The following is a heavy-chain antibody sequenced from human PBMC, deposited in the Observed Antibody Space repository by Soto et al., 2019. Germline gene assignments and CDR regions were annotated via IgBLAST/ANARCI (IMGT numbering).Heavy chain of an antibody. Sequence: GGSLRLSCAASGFTFSSCGMNWVRQAPGKGLEWVSYIRSIGGTIYYADSVKGRFTISRDNAKNSLYLQMNSLRDEDTAVYYCARDGVGATLGFDYWGQGTLVTVSS. D-gene: IGHD1-26*01. CDR2: IRSIGGTI. J-gene: IGHJ4*02. CDR3: ARDGVGATLGFDY. CDR1: GFTFSSCG. V-gene: IGHV3-48*02.